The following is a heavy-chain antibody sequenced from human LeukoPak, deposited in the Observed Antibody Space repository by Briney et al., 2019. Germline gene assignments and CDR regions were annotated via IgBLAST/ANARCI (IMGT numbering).Heavy chain of an antibody. V-gene: IGHV3-23*01. Sequence: SGGSLRLSCAASGFTFSSYAMSWVRQAPGKGLEWVSVISGSGGTTYSADSVRGRFTISRDNSKNTLYLQMNSLRAEDTAAYYCARERGNNGGNTNGYFDYWGQGTLVTVSS. CDR1: GFTFSSYA. CDR3: ARERGNNGGNTNGYFDY. D-gene: IGHD4-23*01. CDR2: ISGSGGTT. J-gene: IGHJ4*02.